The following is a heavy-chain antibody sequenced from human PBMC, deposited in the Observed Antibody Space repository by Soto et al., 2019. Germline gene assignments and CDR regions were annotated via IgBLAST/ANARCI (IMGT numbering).Heavy chain of an antibody. CDR1: GFTFSSYA. D-gene: IGHD1-26*01. CDR2: ISGSGGST. J-gene: IGHJ4*02. Sequence: HPGGSLRLSCAASGFTFSSYAMSWVRQAPGKGLEWVSAISGSGGSTYYADSVKGRFTISRDNSKNTLYLQMNSLRAEDTAVYYCAKDDRGYSGSYYCRGCYFDYWGQGTLVTVSS. V-gene: IGHV3-23*01. CDR3: AKDDRGYSGSYYCRGCYFDY.